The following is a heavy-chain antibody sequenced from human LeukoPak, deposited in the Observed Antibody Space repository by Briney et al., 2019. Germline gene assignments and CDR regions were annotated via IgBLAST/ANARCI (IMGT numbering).Heavy chain of an antibody. J-gene: IGHJ4*02. Sequence: GGSLRLSCAVSGFTFSSYWMSWVRQAPGKGLEWVSGISDSGGSTYSADSVKGRFTISRDNSKNTLYLQMNSLRAEDTAVYYCAKDLGARGVGATPSNWGQGTLVTVSS. CDR2: ISDSGGST. CDR1: GFTFSSYW. CDR3: AKDLGARGVGATPSN. V-gene: IGHV3-23*01. D-gene: IGHD1-26*01.